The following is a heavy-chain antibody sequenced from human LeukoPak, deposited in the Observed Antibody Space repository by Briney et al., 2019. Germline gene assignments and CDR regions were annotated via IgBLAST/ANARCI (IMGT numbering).Heavy chain of an antibody. CDR1: GFTFSNYI. Sequence: GRSLRLSCAASGFTFSNYIMHWVRQAPGKGLDWVAVIIENGSNQYYADSVKGRFTISRDNSKNTLFLQMNSLRGDDTAMYYCAREKLPHDFWSGYYSGAVDPWGQGTQVTVSS. V-gene: IGHV3-30*04. CDR2: IIENGSNQ. CDR3: AREKLPHDFWSGYYSGAVDP. J-gene: IGHJ5*02. D-gene: IGHD3-3*01.